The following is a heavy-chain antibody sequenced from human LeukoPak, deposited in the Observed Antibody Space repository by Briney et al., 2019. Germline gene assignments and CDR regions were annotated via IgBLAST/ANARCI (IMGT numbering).Heavy chain of an antibody. CDR2: IYYSVRT. J-gene: IGHJ5*02. V-gene: IGHV4-59*11. CDR3: ARGRGEGRGISMVRGVRAPSYNWFDP. CDR1: GASISSHY. Sequence: SETLSLTCSVSGASISSHYWSWIRQPPGKGLEWIGYIYYSVRTNYNPSLKSRVTISVDMPNNQFSLKMSSVTAADTAVYYCARGRGEGRGISMVRGVRAPSYNWFDPWGHGTLVTVSS. D-gene: IGHD3-10*01.